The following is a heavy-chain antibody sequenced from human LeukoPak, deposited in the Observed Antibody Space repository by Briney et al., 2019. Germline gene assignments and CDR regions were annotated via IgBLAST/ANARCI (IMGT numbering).Heavy chain of an antibody. CDR1: GFTFSSYA. V-gene: IGHV3-23*01. CDR3: AKDSLPYGSGSYLNWFDP. CDR2: ISGSGGST. D-gene: IGHD3-10*01. Sequence: GGSLRLSCAASGFTFSSYAMSWVRQAPGKGLEWVSAISGSGGSTYYADSVKGRFTISRDNSKNTLYLQMNSLRAEDTAVYYCAKDSLPYGSGSYLNWFDPWGQGTLVTVSS. J-gene: IGHJ5*02.